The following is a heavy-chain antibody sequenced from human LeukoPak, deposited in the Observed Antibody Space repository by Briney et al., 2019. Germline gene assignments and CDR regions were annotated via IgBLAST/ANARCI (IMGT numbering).Heavy chain of an antibody. CDR2: INNSGGRT. J-gene: IGHJ4*02. V-gene: IGHV3-23*01. CDR1: GFTLSSYS. CDR3: AKGTFGSGIPLDY. D-gene: IGHD3-10*01. Sequence: PGGSPRLSCAASGFTLSSYSMNWVRQAPGKGLEWVSIINNSGGRTNYADAVRGRFTISRDKSKNTLYLQMNSLRVDDTAVYYCAKGTFGSGIPLDYWGQGTLVTVSS.